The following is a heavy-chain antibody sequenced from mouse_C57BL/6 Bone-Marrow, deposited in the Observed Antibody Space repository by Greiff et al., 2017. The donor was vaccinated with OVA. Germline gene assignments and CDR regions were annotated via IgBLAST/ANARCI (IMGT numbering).Heavy chain of an antibody. CDR3: TTLDGGYLKWFAY. Sequence: EVQLQQSGAELVRPGDSVKLSCTASGFNIKDYYMHWGKQRPEQGMEGMGRIETEDGDTESAPKVQGKATMTAATSSNTAYLQLSSLTSEDTAVYYCTTLDGGYLKWFAYWGQGTLVTVSA. V-gene: IGHV14-1*01. D-gene: IGHD2-3*01. CDR2: IETEDGDT. J-gene: IGHJ3*01. CDR1: GFNIKDYY.